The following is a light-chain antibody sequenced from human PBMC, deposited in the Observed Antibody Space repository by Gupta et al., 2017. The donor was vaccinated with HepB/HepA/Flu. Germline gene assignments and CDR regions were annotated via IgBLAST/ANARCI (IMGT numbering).Light chain of an antibody. CDR1: SLRSYY. Sequence: SSELTQDPAVSVALGQTVRITCQGDSLRSYYASWYQQKPGQAPVLVIYGKNTRPSGIPDRFSGSSSGNTASLTITGAQAEDEADYCCNSRDSSGNHPCVFGTGTKVTVL. CDR2: GKN. J-gene: IGLJ1*01. V-gene: IGLV3-19*01. CDR3: NSRDSSGNHPCV.